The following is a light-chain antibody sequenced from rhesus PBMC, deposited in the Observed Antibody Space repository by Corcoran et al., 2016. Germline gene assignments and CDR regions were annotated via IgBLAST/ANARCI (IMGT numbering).Light chain of an antibody. Sequence: DIQMTQSPSSLSASVGDRVTITCRASQGISTYLNWYQQKPGTAPKRLIYAASSLESGFPSRFSGSGSGTDFTLTISSLQPEDFATYYCLQYNSDPLTFGGGTKVEIK. CDR3: LQYNSDPLT. CDR2: AAS. CDR1: QGISTY. J-gene: IGKJ4*01. V-gene: IGKV1-43*02.